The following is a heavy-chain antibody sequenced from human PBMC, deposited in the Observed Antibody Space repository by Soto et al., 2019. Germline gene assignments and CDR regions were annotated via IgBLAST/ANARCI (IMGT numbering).Heavy chain of an antibody. D-gene: IGHD3-16*02. V-gene: IGHV4-34*01. J-gene: IGHJ2*01. CDR1: GGSFSGYY. CDR2: INHSGST. Sequence: QVQLQQWGAGLLKPSETLSLTCAVYGGSFSGYYWSWIRQPPGKGLEWIGEINHSGSTNYNPSLKSRVTISVDTSKNQFSLKLGSVTAADTAVYYCARGSDYIWGSYRRSAYWYFDLWGRGTLVTVSS. CDR3: ARGSDYIWGSYRRSAYWYFDL.